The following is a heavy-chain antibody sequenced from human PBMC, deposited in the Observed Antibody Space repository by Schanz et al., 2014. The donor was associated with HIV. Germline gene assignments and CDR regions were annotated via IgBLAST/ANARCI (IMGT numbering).Heavy chain of an antibody. V-gene: IGHV3-30*18. CDR1: GFTFSNHG. D-gene: IGHD1-20*01. J-gene: IGHJ4*02. CDR3: AKDQGDVTGTPFDY. CDR2: ISYDGSNR. Sequence: QAQLVESGGGVVQPGKSLRLSCAASGFTFSNHGMNWVRQAPGKGLAWVALISYDGSNRYYSDSVKGRFTISRDNSKNTLYLQMNSLRAEDTAVYYCAKDQGDVTGTPFDYWGQGTLVTVSS.